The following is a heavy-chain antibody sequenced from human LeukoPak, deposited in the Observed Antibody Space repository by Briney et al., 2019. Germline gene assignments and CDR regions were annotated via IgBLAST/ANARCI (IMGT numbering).Heavy chain of an antibody. CDR3: ARDEYDLLAAAFDI. V-gene: IGHV3-74*01. Sequence: GGSLRLSWAAPGFTFSNYWMHWVRQRPGKGLEWVAQIKSDGSSTSYPDAVKGRFSISRDNVKTTLYLQMTSLRVEDTAVYYCARDEYDLLAAAFDIWGQGTMVTVAS. CDR2: IKSDGSST. CDR1: GFTFSNYW. D-gene: IGHD2-2*01. J-gene: IGHJ3*02.